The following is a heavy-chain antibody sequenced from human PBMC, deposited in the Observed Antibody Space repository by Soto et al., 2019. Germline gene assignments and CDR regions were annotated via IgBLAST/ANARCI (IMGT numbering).Heavy chain of an antibody. Sequence: SETLSLTCTVSRGSISSSNYYWGWIRQPPGKGLEWNGYIYYSGSTNYNPSLKSRVTISVDTSKNQFSLKLSSVTAADTAVYYCARALKYRYGLEYYYYYYGMDVWGHGTTVTVSS. CDR2: IYYSGST. V-gene: IGHV4-61*05. CDR1: RGSISSSNYY. CDR3: ARALKYRYGLEYYYYYYGMDV. J-gene: IGHJ6*02. D-gene: IGHD5-18*01.